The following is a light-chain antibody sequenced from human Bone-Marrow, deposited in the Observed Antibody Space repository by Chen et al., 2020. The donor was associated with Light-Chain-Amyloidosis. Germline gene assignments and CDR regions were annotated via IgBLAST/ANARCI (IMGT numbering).Light chain of an antibody. Sequence: EFVLTQSPAPLSFSPGEEANLSCRASQTISSNSLTWYQQKFGKAPRLLIYGSSSRATGIPDRFTGSGSGTDFTLTINRLEPEDFAMYYCQQYGTSPLTFGGGTKVEIK. CDR3: QQYGTSPLT. V-gene: IGKV3-20*01. CDR1: QTISSNS. J-gene: IGKJ4*01. CDR2: GSS.